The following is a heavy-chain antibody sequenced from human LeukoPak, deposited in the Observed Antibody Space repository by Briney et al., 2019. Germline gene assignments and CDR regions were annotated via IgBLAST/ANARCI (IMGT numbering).Heavy chain of an antibody. J-gene: IGHJ4*02. V-gene: IGHV4-59*01. Sequence: SETLSLTCTVSGGSISSYYSSWVRQPPGKGLECIGYIYYSGSTNYNPSLKSRVTISVDTSKNQFSLKLSSVTAADTAVYYCARRTYFYDSSGYYFDYWGQGTLVTVSS. CDR3: ARRTYFYDSSGYYFDY. D-gene: IGHD3-22*01. CDR2: IYYSGST. CDR1: GGSISSYY.